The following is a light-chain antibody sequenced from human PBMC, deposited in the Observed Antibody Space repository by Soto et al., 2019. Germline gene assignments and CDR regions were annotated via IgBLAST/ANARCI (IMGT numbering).Light chain of an antibody. CDR3: QVWETISDHVF. CDR1: NIGSKI. V-gene: IGLV3-21*02. CDR2: DDS. J-gene: IGLJ7*01. Sequence: SYVLTQPPSVSVAPGETAGITCGGNNIGSKIVHWYQQRPGQAPVLVVYDDSARPSVIPERFSGSNSGNTATLTISRVEAEDEADYYCQVWETISDHVFFGGGTQLTVL.